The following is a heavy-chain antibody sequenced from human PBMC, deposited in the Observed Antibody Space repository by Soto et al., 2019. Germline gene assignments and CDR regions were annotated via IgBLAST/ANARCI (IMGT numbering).Heavy chain of an antibody. J-gene: IGHJ4*02. CDR1: GFTFSSYW. CDR2: IKQDGSEK. Sequence: GGSLRLSCATSGFTFSSYWMSWVRQAPGKGLEWVANIKQDGSEKYYVDSVKGRFTISRDNAKNSLYLQMNSLRAEDTAVYYCARDEDSSGWIFDYWGQGTLVTVSS. CDR3: ARDEDSSGWIFDY. V-gene: IGHV3-7*01. D-gene: IGHD6-19*01.